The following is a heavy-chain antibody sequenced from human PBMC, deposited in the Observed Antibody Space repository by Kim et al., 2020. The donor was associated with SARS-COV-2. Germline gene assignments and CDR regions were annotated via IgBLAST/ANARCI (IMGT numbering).Heavy chain of an antibody. D-gene: IGHD6-13*01. CDR1: GGSLSSSSYY. Sequence: SETLSLTCTVSGGSLSSSSYYWGRQRQRPGLGLEWIGTISFSGNTYSNPSIKSRVTLQVDTNKYQFWLRIGSGAAADTADYYWALHQGYNRSWYRAFDS. V-gene: IGHV4-39*01. CDR2: ISFSGNT. J-gene: IGHJ5*01. CDR3: ALHQGYNRSWYRAFDS.